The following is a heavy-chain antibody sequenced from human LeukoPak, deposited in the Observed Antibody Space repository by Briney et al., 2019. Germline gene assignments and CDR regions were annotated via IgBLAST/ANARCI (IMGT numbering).Heavy chain of an antibody. V-gene: IGHV3-23*01. CDR2: ISGSGGST. CDR1: GFTFSSYV. D-gene: IGHD1-26*01. Sequence: PGGSLRLFCAASGFTFSSYVMSWVRQAPGKGLDWVSAISGSGGSTYYADSVKGRFTISRDNSKNTLYLQMNSLRAEDTAVYYCAKGNSGSYYLFDYWGQGTLVTVSS. CDR3: AKGNSGSYYLFDY. J-gene: IGHJ4*02.